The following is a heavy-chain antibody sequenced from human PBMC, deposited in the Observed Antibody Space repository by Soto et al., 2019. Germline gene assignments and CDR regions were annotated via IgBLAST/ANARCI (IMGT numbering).Heavy chain of an antibody. Sequence: QVQLQESGPGLVKPSQTLSLTCTVSGGSISSGDYYWSWIRQPPGKGLEWIGYIYYSGSTYYNPCLKSRVTISVDTSKNQFSLKLSSVTAADTAVYYCARVSMRWLQFYWFDPWGQGTLVTVSS. D-gene: IGHD5-12*01. J-gene: IGHJ5*02. CDR1: GGSISSGDYY. CDR2: IYYSGST. CDR3: ARVSMRWLQFYWFDP. V-gene: IGHV4-30-4*01.